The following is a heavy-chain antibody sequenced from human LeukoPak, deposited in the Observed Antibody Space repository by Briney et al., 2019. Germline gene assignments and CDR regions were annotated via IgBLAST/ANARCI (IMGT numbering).Heavy chain of an antibody. Sequence: PSVKVSCKAPGGTFSSYAISWVRQAPGQGLEWMGGIIPIFGTANYAQKFQGRVTITADESTSTAYMELSSLRSEDTAVYYCARGGYCSGGSCYRIDYWGQGTLVTVSS. J-gene: IGHJ4*02. V-gene: IGHV1-69*01. CDR3: ARGGYCSGGSCYRIDY. CDR1: GGTFSSYA. CDR2: IIPIFGTA. D-gene: IGHD2-15*01.